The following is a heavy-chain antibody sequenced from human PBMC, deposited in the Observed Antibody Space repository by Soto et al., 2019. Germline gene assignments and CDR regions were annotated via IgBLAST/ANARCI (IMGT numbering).Heavy chain of an antibody. Sequence: SETLSLTCTVSGGSISSSSYYWGWIRQPPGKGLEWIGSIYYSGSTYYNPSLKSRVTISVDTSKNQFSLKLSSVTAADTAVYYCASHQAIIAAARRGFDFSGQGTLGTGSS. J-gene: IGHJ4*02. CDR2: IYYSGST. D-gene: IGHD6-13*01. CDR3: ASHQAIIAAARRGFDF. CDR1: GGSISSSSYY. V-gene: IGHV4-39*01.